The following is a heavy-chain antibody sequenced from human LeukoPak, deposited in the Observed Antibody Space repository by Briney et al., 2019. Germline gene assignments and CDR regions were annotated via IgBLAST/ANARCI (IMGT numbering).Heavy chain of an antibody. V-gene: IGHV4-4*07. CDR3: ARGGPLYFDY. Sequence: PGGSLRLSCAASGFTFSNVWMSWIRQPAGKGLEWIGRIYTSGSTNYNPSLKSRVTISVDTSKNQFSLKLSSVTAADTAMYYCARGGPLYFDYWGQGTLVTVSS. J-gene: IGHJ4*02. CDR1: GFTFSNVW. CDR2: IYTSGST.